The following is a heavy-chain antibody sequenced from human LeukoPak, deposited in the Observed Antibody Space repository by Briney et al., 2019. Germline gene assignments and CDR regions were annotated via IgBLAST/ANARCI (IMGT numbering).Heavy chain of an antibody. J-gene: IGHJ4*02. Sequence: PGGSLRLSCAASGFTFSSYAMHWVRQAPGKGLEWVAVIWYDGSNKYYADSVKGRFTISRDNSKNTLYLQMNSLRAEDTAVYYCARGRIAAAGRPGATFDYWGQGTLVTVSS. D-gene: IGHD6-13*01. CDR2: IWYDGSNK. CDR1: GFTFSSYA. V-gene: IGHV3-33*08. CDR3: ARGRIAAAGRPGATFDY.